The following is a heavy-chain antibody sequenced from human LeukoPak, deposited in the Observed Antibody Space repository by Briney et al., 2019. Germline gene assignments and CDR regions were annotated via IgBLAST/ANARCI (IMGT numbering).Heavy chain of an antibody. CDR3: ARGGYSSGLN. CDR1: GFTLSSSS. Sequence: PGGSLRLSCEASGFTLSSSSMNWVRQAPGKGLEWVSYISSSSTIISYADSVKGRFTISRDNAKNSLYLQMNSLRAEDTAVYDCARGGYSSGLNWGQGTLVTVSS. J-gene: IGHJ4*02. V-gene: IGHV3-48*01. D-gene: IGHD6-19*01. CDR2: ISSSSTII.